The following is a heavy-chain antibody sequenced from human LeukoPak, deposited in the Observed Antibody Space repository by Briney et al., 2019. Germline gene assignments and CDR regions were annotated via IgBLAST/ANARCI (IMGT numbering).Heavy chain of an antibody. CDR1: GFTFSHYW. CDR2: INPDGSEK. Sequence: GGSLRLSCVVSGFTFSHYWMNWVRQAPGKGLEYVAYINPDGSEKNCVDSVKGRFSISRDNAQNTLFLQMNSLRAEDTALYYCARHGDFCFDNWGQGTPVTVSS. V-gene: IGHV3-7*03. D-gene: IGHD4-17*01. CDR3: ARHGDFCFDN. J-gene: IGHJ4*02.